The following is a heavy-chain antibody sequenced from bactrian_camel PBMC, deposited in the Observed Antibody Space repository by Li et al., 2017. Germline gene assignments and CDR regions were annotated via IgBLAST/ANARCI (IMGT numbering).Heavy chain of an antibody. CDR2: IGRDGST. V-gene: IGHV3S53*01. CDR1: GDGASTSY. CDR3: ATDRGLTWYAGNWCLKIVYDY. Sequence: VQLVESGGGSVQVGGSLRLSCAVSGDGASTSYLGWFRQLPGKEREGIASIGRDGSTAYAESVKGRFTISKDNAESTVYLEMNSLKSEDTAMYYCATDRGLTWYAGNWCLKIVYDYWGQGTQVTVS. J-gene: IGHJ4*01. D-gene: IGHD6*01.